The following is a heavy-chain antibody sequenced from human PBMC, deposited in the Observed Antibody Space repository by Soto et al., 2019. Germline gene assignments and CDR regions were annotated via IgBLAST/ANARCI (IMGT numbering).Heavy chain of an antibody. CDR2: IYYSGNT. CDR3: ARDLHVDTTVGSPFDP. V-gene: IGHV4-31*03. D-gene: IGHD5-18*01. J-gene: IGHJ5*02. CDR1: GGFISSGGYY. Sequence: SETLSLTCTVSGGFISSGGYYWSWIRQHPGKGLEWIGYIYYSGNTYYNPSLKSRVTISVDTSRNQFSLKLSSVTAADTALYYCARDLHVDTTVGSPFDPWGQGTLVTVSS.